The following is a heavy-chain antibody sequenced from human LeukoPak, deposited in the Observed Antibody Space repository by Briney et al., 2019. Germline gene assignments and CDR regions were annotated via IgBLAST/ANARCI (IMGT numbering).Heavy chain of an antibody. CDR1: GVSISSYY. Sequence: SETLSLTCTVSGVSISSYYWSWIRQPAGKGLEWIGRIYTSGSTNYNPSLKSRVTMSVDTSKNQFSLKLSSVTAADTAVYYCARDRSYDFWSGISGFDIWGQGTMVTVSS. CDR2: IYTSGST. D-gene: IGHD3-3*01. V-gene: IGHV4-4*07. J-gene: IGHJ3*02. CDR3: ARDRSYDFWSGISGFDI.